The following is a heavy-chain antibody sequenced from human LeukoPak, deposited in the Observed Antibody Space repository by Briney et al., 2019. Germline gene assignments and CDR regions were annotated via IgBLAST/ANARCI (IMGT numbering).Heavy chain of an antibody. Sequence: SETLSLTCTVSGGSISSYYWSWIRQPPGKGLEWIGYIYYSGSTNYNPSLKSRVTISVDTSKNQFSLKLSSVTAADTAVYYCARVGSCPSLWCYYGMDVWGQGTTVTVSS. D-gene: IGHD2-15*01. J-gene: IGHJ6*02. CDR3: ARVGSCPSLWCYYGMDV. CDR2: IYYSGST. V-gene: IGHV4-59*08. CDR1: GGSISSYY.